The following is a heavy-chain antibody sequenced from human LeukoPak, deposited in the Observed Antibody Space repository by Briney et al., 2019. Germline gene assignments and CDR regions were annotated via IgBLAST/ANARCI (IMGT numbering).Heavy chain of an antibody. CDR3: ARRRNYYGSVYAFDI. CDR2: IYSSGRT. D-gene: IGHD3-10*01. CDR1: GGSISSYS. V-gene: IGHV4-59*08. Sequence: SETLSLTCTVSGGSISSYSWSWIRQPPGKGLEWIGYIYSSGRTNHNPSLKSRVTISVDTSKNQFSLKLSSVTAADTAVYYCARRRNYYGSVYAFDIWGQGTMVTVSS. J-gene: IGHJ3*02.